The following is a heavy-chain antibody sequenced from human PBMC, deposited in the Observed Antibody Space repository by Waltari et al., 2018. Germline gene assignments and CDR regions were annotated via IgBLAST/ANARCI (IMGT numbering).Heavy chain of an antibody. D-gene: IGHD3-9*01. CDR2: IIPIFGTA. CDR1: GGTFSSYA. V-gene: IGHV1-69*01. Sequence: QVQLVQSGAEVKKPGSSVTVSCKASGGTFSSYAISWVRQAPGQGLEWMGGIIPIFGTANYAQKFQGRVTITADESTSTAYMELSSLRSEDTAVYYCAREAYYDILTGYPPNWFDPWGQGTLVTVSS. J-gene: IGHJ5*02. CDR3: AREAYYDILTGYPPNWFDP.